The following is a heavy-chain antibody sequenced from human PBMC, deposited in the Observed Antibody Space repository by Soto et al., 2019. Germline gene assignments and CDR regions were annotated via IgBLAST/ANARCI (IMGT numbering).Heavy chain of an antibody. J-gene: IGHJ5*02. D-gene: IGHD1-7*01. CDR2: IYYSGST. Sequence: SETLSLTCTVSGGSISSYYWSWIRQPPGKGLEWIGYIYYSGSTNYNPSLKSRVTISVDTSKNQFSLKLSSVTAADTAVYYCARRLPNWNYVWFDPWGQGTLVTVSS. CDR1: GGSISSYY. V-gene: IGHV4-59*08. CDR3: ARRLPNWNYVWFDP.